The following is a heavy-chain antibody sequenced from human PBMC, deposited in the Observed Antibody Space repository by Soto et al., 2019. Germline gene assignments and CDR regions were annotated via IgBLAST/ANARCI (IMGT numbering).Heavy chain of an antibody. CDR3: AKSLGLSGDSSGYYFLPTSSFDY. V-gene: IGHV3-23*01. J-gene: IGHJ4*02. Sequence: PGGSLRLSCAASGFTVSSKYMSWVRQAPGKGLEWDSAISGSGGSTYYADSVKGRFTISRDNSKNTLYLQMNSLRAEDTAVYYCAKSLGLSGDSSGYYFLPTSSFDYWGQGTLVTVSS. CDR1: GFTVSSKY. CDR2: ISGSGGST. D-gene: IGHD3-22*01.